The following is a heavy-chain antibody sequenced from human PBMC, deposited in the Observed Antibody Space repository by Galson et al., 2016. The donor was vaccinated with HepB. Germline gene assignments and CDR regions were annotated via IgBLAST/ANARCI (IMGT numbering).Heavy chain of an antibody. V-gene: IGHV1-3*01. Sequence: SVKVSCKASGYTFSSYALHWVRQAPGQRFEWMGWINAGNGNTKYAQNLQGRVTITMDRSARTVYMELSSLRFEDTAVYYCARDRKIYPLLIPGYYYGMDDWGQGTTVTVSS. CDR3: ARDRKIYPLLIPGYYYGMDD. CDR1: GYTFSSYA. J-gene: IGHJ6*02. D-gene: IGHD2-2*01. CDR2: INAGNGNT.